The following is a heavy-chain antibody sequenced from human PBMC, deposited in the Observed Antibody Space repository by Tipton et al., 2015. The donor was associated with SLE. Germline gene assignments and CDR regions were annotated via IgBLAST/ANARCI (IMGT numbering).Heavy chain of an antibody. J-gene: IGHJ3*02. CDR2: IIPIFGAA. Sequence: QLVQSGAEVKKPGSSVKVSCKASGGTFSSYAITWVRQAPGQGLEWVGGIIPIFGAANYAQKFQGRITITADESTNTAYMELISLRSEDTAVFYCARTDARGNWDYEAFDIWGQGTMVTVSS. CDR3: ARTDARGNWDYEAFDI. D-gene: IGHD1-7*01. CDR1: GGTFSSYA. V-gene: IGHV1-69*01.